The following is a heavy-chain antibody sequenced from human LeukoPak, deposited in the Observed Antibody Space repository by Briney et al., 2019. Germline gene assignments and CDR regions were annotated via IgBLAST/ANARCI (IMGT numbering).Heavy chain of an antibody. Sequence: PGGSLRLSCTASGFTFGDYAISWFRQAPGKGLEWVGFIRSKAYGGTTEYAASVKGRFTISRDDSKSIAYLQMNSLKTEDTAVYYCTRGRSSSNWYGMDVWGQGTTVTVSS. CDR3: TRGRSSSNWYGMDV. D-gene: IGHD6-6*01. J-gene: IGHJ6*02. V-gene: IGHV3-49*03. CDR1: GFTFGDYA. CDR2: IRSKAYGGTT.